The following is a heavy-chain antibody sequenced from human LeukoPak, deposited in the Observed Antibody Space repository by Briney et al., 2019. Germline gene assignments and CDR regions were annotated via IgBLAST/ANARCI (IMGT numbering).Heavy chain of an antibody. CDR2: IYYSGST. V-gene: IGHV4-39*07. CDR3: ARDLLSSSWSDY. CDR1: GGSISSSSYY. Sequence: SETLSLTCTVSGGSISSSSYYWGWIRQPPGKGLEWIGSIYYSGSTYYNPSLKSRVTISVDTSKNQFSLKLSSVTAADTAVYYCARDLLSSSWSDYWGQGTLVTVSS. J-gene: IGHJ4*02. D-gene: IGHD6-13*01.